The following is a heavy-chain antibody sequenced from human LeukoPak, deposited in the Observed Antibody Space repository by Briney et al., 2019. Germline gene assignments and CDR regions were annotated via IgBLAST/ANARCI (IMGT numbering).Heavy chain of an antibody. D-gene: IGHD2-2*01. CDR2: INHSGST. Sequence: SETLSLTCQVYGGSFSGYYWSWIRQPPGKGLEWIGEINHSGSTNYNPSLKSRVTISVDTSKNQFSLKLSSVTAADTAVYYCARRGVVPATRRQFDYWGQGTLVTVSS. CDR1: GGSFSGYY. V-gene: IGHV4-34*01. J-gene: IGHJ4*02. CDR3: ARRGVVPATRRQFDY.